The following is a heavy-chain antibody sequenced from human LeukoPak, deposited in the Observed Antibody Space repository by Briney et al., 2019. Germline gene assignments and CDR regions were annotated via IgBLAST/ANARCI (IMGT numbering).Heavy chain of an antibody. CDR2: ISSSGSTI. CDR3: ARGGGWLQLLGSEPSFSDY. Sequence: PGGSLRLSCAASGFTFSSYSMNWIRQAPGKGLEWVSYISSSGSTIYYADSVKGRFTISRDNAKNSLYLQMNSQRAEDTAVYYCARGGGWLQLLGSEPSFSDYWGQGTLVTVSS. J-gene: IGHJ4*02. CDR1: GFTFSSYS. V-gene: IGHV3-48*04. D-gene: IGHD5-24*01.